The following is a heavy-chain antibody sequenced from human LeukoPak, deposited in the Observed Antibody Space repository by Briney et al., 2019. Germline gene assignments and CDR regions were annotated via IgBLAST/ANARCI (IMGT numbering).Heavy chain of an antibody. J-gene: IGHJ4*02. V-gene: IGHV4-34*01. CDR2: INHSGST. CDR3: ARGGVVGATVY. CDR1: GGSFSGYY. D-gene: IGHD1-26*01. Sequence: KASETLSLTCAVYGGSFSGYYWSWIRQPPGKGLEWIGEINHSGSTNYNPSLKSRVTISVDTSKNQFSLKLSSVTAADTAVYYCARGGVVGATVYWGQGTPVTVSS.